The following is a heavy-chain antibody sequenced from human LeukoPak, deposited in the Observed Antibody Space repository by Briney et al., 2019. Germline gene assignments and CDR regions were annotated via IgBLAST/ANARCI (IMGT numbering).Heavy chain of an antibody. CDR3: ARDTFAIAAATYFQH. CDR1: GYTFTSYG. Sequence: ASVKVSCKASGYTFTSYGISWVRQAPGQGLEWMGWISAYNGNTNYAQKLQGKVTMTTDTSTSTAYMELRSLRSDDTAVYYCARDTFAIAAATYFQHWGQGTLVTVSS. J-gene: IGHJ1*01. D-gene: IGHD6-13*01. CDR2: ISAYNGNT. V-gene: IGHV1-18*01.